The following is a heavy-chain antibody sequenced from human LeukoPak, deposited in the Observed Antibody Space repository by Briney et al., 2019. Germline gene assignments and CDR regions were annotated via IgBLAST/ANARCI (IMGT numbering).Heavy chain of an antibody. D-gene: IGHD4-17*01. CDR1: GGSFSGYY. CDR3: RHTVTSSHAFDI. V-gene: IGHV4-34*01. CDR2: INHSGST. J-gene: IGHJ3*02. Sequence: PSETLSLTCAVYGGSFSGYYWSWIRQPPGKGLEWIGEINHSGSTNYNPSLKSRVTISVDTSKNQFSLRLNSVTAADTAVYYCRHTVTSSHAFDIWGQGTMVSVSS.